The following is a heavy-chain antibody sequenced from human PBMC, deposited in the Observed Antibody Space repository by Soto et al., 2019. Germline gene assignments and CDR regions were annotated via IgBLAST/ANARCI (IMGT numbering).Heavy chain of an antibody. J-gene: IGHJ6*03. CDR1: GFTFSDCY. CDR2: ISSSGSTI. V-gene: IGHV3-11*01. CDR3: AAPRILDRGSGGSRIYYYYYMDV. Sequence: GGSLRLSCAASGFTFSDCYMSWIRQAPGKGLEWVSYISSSGSTIYYADSVKGRFTISRDNAKNSLYLQMNSLRAEDTAVYYCAAPRILDRGSGGSRIYYYYYMDVWGKGTTVTVSS. D-gene: IGHD2-15*01.